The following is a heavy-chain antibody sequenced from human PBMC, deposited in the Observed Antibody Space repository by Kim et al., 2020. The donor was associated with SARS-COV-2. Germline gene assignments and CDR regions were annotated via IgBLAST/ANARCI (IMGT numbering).Heavy chain of an antibody. CDR1: GYSFTSYW. J-gene: IGHJ4*02. V-gene: IGHV5-51*01. CDR2: IYPGDSDT. CDR3: ARRAHCSSTSCYAGIYY. Sequence: GESLKISCKGSGYSFTSYWIGWVRQMPGKGLEWMGIIYPGDSDTRYSPSFQGQVTISADKSISTAYLQWSSLKASDTAMYYCARRAHCSSTSCYAGIYYWGQGTLVTVSS. D-gene: IGHD2-2*01.